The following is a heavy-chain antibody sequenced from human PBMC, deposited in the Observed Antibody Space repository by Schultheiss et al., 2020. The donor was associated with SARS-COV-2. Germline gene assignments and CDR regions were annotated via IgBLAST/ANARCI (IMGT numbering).Heavy chain of an antibody. D-gene: IGHD4/OR15-4a*01. CDR1: GGSISSYY. V-gene: IGHV4-59*12. J-gene: IGHJ4*02. Sequence: SETLSLTCTVSGGSISSYYWSWIRQPPGKGLEWIGYIYYSGSTNYNPSLKSRVTISVDTSRNQFSLKLSSVTAADTAVYYCAKVQAYDASGLYGTLDYGGQGTLVTVSS. CDR2: IYYSGST. CDR3: AKVQAYDASGLYGTLDY.